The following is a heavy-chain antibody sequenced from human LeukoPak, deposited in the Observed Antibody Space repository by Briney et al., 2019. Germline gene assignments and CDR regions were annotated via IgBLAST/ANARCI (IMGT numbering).Heavy chain of an antibody. CDR1: GFTFSSYA. CDR2: ISYDGSNK. Sequence: GGSLRLSCAASGFTFSSYAMHWVRQAPGKGLEWVAGISYDGSNKYYADSVTGRFTISRDNSKNTLYLQMNSRRAEYTAVYYCARASTVTTYQFDYWGQGTLVTVSS. J-gene: IGHJ4*02. D-gene: IGHD4-17*01. CDR3: ARASTVTTYQFDY. V-gene: IGHV3-30*04.